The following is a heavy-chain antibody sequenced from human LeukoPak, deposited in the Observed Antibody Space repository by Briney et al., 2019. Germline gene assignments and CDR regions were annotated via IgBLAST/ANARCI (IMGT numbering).Heavy chain of an antibody. CDR1: GGTSSSYA. V-gene: IGHV1-69*05. Sequence: GASVKVSCKASGGTSSSYAISWVRQAPGQGLEWMGGIIPIFGTANYAQKFQGRVTITTDESTSTAYMELSSLRSEDTAVYYCARDPDSGSSHFDYWGQGTLVTVSS. CDR3: ARDPDSGSSHFDY. J-gene: IGHJ4*02. CDR2: IIPIFGTA. D-gene: IGHD1-26*01.